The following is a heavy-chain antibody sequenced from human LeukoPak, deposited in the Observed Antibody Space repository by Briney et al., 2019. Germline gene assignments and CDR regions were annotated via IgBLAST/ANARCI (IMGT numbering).Heavy chain of an antibody. Sequence: GRSLRLSCAASGFTFSSYGMHWVRQAPGKGLEWVADIWYDGSNKYYADSVKGRFTISRDNSKNTLYLQMNSLRAEDTAVYYCARARGEVTDRYYYYYGMDVWGQGTTVTVSS. J-gene: IGHJ6*02. D-gene: IGHD2-21*02. CDR2: IWYDGSNK. V-gene: IGHV3-33*01. CDR1: GFTFSSYG. CDR3: ARARGEVTDRYYYYYGMDV.